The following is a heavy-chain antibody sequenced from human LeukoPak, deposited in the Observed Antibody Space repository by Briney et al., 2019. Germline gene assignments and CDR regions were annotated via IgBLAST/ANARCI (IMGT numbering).Heavy chain of an antibody. CDR1: GFTFSSYS. Sequence: PGGSLRLSCAASGFTFSSYSXNWVRXAPGKGLEWVSSISSSSYIYYADSVKGRFTISRDNAKNSLYLQMNSLRAEDTAVYYCARDIVVAGNDYWGQGTLVTVSS. CDR2: ISSSSYI. V-gene: IGHV3-21*01. D-gene: IGHD2-21*01. J-gene: IGHJ4*02. CDR3: ARDIVVAGNDY.